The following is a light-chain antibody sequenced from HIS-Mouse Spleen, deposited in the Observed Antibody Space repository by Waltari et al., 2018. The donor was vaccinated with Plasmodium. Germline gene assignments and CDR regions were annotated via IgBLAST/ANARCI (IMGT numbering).Light chain of an antibody. CDR1: CSDVCGSNY. CDR2: DVS. Sequence: QSALTQPRPLSGSPGQSVTISCPGPCSDVCGSNYFPSYQQHPGKAPKLMIYDVSKRPSGVPDLFSGSKSGNTASLTISGLQAEDEADYYCCSYAGSYTFVVFGGGTKLTVL. V-gene: IGLV2-11*01. J-gene: IGLJ2*01. CDR3: CSYAGSYTFVV.